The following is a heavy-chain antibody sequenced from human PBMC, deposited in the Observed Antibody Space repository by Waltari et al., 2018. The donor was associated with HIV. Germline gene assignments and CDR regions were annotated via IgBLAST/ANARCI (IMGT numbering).Heavy chain of an antibody. CDR3: AKESMAGLYYYYGMDV. J-gene: IGHJ6*02. Sequence: QVQLVESGGGVVQPGRSLRLSCAASGFTLNSYGIHWVRQPPGKGLECVAVIWYDGSDKYYADSVRGRFTISRDNSKNTVYLQMNSLRDEDTALYYCAKESMAGLYYYYGMDVWGQGTTVTVSS. D-gene: IGHD6-19*01. CDR2: IWYDGSDK. CDR1: GFTLNSYG. V-gene: IGHV3-33*06.